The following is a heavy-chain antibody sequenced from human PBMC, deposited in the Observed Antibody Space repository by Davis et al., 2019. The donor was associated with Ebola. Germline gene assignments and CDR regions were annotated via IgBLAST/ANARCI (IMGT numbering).Heavy chain of an antibody. CDR1: GCSISSYY. D-gene: IGHD5-18*01. V-gene: IGHV4-59*01. J-gene: IGHJ6*02. Sequence: MPSETLSLTCTASGCSISSYYWSWIRQPPGKGLEWSGYIYYSGSTNYNPSLKSRVTISVDTSKNQFSLKLSSVTAADTAVYYCARAPSWGYSYGTYYYYGMDVWGQGTTVTVSS. CDR3: ARAPSWGYSYGTYYYYGMDV. CDR2: IYYSGST.